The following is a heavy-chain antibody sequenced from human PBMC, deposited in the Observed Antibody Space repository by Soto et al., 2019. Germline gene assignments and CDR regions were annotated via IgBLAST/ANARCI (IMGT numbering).Heavy chain of an antibody. CDR2: ISSSSSYI. J-gene: IGHJ4*02. D-gene: IGHD1-26*01. V-gene: IGHV3-21*01. CDR3: ARDPVLGVPDY. CDR1: GFTFSSYS. Sequence: GSLRLSCAASGFTFSSYSMNWVRQAPGKGLEWVSSISSSSSYIYYADPVKGRFTISRDNAKNSLYLQMNSLRAEDTAVYYCARDPVLGVPDYWGQGTLVTVSS.